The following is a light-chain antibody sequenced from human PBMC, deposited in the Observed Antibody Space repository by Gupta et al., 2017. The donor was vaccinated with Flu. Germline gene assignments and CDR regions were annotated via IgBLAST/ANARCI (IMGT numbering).Light chain of an antibody. CDR2: KAS. V-gene: IGKV1-5*03. CDR3: QQYDLYSFS. Sequence: DLQMTQSPPTISASVGDSVTISCRASQSTGIWLAWYQQAPGKAPKLLVYKASSLQSGVSSTFRGSGSGTDFTLTINNLQPEDFATYYCQQYDLYSFSFGQGTKVEIK. CDR1: QSTGIW. J-gene: IGKJ2*03.